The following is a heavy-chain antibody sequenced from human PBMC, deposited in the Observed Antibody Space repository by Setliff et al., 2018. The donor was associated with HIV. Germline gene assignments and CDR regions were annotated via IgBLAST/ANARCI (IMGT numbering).Heavy chain of an antibody. CDR3: AREKSPFGTVAGLVGP. J-gene: IGHJ5*02. CDR1: GDSISRGPYY. CDR2: VYSNGDT. D-gene: IGHD6-19*01. V-gene: IGHV4-61*02. Sequence: SETLSLTCTVSGDSISRGPYYWSWIRQSAGRGLEWIGRVYSNGDTNYNPSLRSRVIISVDRSKNQFFLTLVSVTAADTAVFYCAREKSPFGTVAGLVGPWGQGTLVTVSS.